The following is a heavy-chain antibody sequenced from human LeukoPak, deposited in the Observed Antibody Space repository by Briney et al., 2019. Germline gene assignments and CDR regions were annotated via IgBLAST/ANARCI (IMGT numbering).Heavy chain of an antibody. D-gene: IGHD2-2*01. J-gene: IGHJ4*02. CDR3: ARREASREYQLLFHFDY. CDR2: IYPGDFDT. V-gene: IGHV5-51*01. Sequence: GQSLKISCKGSGYSFTSYWIGWVRQIPGKGLGWMGIIYPGDFDTRYSTYFQGQVTISADKSISTAYLQWMSLKASDTAMYSCARREASREYQLLFHFDYWGQGTLVTVSS. CDR1: GYSFTSYW.